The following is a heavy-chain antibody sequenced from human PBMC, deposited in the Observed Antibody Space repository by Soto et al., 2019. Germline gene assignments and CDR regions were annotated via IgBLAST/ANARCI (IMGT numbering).Heavy chain of an antibody. D-gene: IGHD3-10*01. J-gene: IGHJ4*02. V-gene: IGHV3-53*01. Sequence: EVQLVESGGGLIQPGGSLKLSCAASGFTVGNNYMSWVRQAPGKGLEWVSPIYSTGTTKYADSVKGRFTVSRDNAKNTLYLQMNSLRAEDTAVYYCAKDGRGSGSHYNSFGYWGQGTLVTVSS. CDR3: AKDGRGSGSHYNSFGY. CDR1: GFTVGNNY. CDR2: IYSTGTT.